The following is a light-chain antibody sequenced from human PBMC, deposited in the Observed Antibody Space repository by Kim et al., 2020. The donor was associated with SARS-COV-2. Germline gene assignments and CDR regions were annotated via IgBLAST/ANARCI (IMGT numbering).Light chain of an antibody. J-gene: IGLJ2*01. Sequence: VSPGQTAGFTCSGNKWGVKYACWYRRKPGRSPGWYIYKISKRPSGIPGQFSGSNSGTTATLTIRGTQAMVEADNNGRGWDSGTVVFGGGTKLTVL. CDR3: RGWDSGTVV. CDR2: KIS. V-gene: IGLV3-1*01. CDR1: KWGVKY.